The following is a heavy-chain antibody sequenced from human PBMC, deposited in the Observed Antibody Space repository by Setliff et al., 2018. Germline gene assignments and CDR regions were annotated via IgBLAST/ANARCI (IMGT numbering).Heavy chain of an antibody. CDR1: GFTFSSYW. CDR2: IKQDGSEK. J-gene: IGHJ4*02. D-gene: IGHD1-7*01. V-gene: IGHV3-7*03. Sequence: QPGGSLRLSCAASGFTFSSYWMSWVRQAPGKGLEWVANIKQDGSEKYYVDSVKGRFTISRDNSKNTLYLQMNSLRAEDTAIYYCAKGNNWNYVPGDYFDFWGQGTLVTVSS. CDR3: AKGNNWNYVPGDYFDF.